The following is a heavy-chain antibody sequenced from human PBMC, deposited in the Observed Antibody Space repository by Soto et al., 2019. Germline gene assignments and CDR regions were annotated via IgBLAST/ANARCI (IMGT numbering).Heavy chain of an antibody. V-gene: IGHV1-69*06. J-gene: IGHJ5*02. CDR2: IIPIFGTA. CDR1: GGTFSSYA. Sequence: SVKVSCKASGGTFSSYAISWVRQAPGQGLEWMGGIIPIFGTANYAQKFQGRVAMTEDTSTDTAYMELSSLRSEDTAVYYCATRSTVYDTRFDPWGQGTLVTVSS. D-gene: IGHD3-9*01. CDR3: ATRSTVYDTRFDP.